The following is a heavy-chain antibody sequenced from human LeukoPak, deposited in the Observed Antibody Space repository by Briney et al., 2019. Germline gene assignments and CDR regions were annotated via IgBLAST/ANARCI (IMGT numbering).Heavy chain of an antibody. CDR1: GGSFRGYY. Sequence: SETLSLTCAVYGGSFRGYYWSWIRQPPGKGLEWIGEINHSGSTNYNPSLKSRVTISVDTSKNQFSLKLSSVTAADTAVYYCARGDSSGYRAPGAFDIWGQGTMVTVSS. D-gene: IGHD3-22*01. J-gene: IGHJ3*02. CDR3: ARGDSSGYRAPGAFDI. CDR2: INHSGST. V-gene: IGHV4-34*01.